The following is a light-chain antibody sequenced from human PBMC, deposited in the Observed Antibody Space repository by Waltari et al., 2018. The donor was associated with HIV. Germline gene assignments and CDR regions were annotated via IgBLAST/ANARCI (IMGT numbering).Light chain of an antibody. CDR2: EVN. J-gene: IGLJ1*01. CDR3: CSYAGGNSYV. Sequence: QSALTQPASVSASPGQPITISCTATRRDVGNYNVVSWYRQFPDKAPQLLIFEVNKRPSGVSNRFSGSKSGNSASLTIAGLLADDEADYYCCSYAGGNSYVFGTGTKVTVL. V-gene: IGLV2-23*02. CDR1: RRDVGNYNV.